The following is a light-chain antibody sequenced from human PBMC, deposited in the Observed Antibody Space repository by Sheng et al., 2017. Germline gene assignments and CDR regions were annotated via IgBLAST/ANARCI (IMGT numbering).Light chain of an antibody. Sequence: DIQMTQSPSSLSASVGDRVTITCRASQGISNSLAWYQQKVGKAPKLLLNAASRLQSGVPSRFSGSGSGTDYALTISSLQPEDFATYYCQQYNSYSRTFGQGTKVEIK. CDR3: QQYNSYSRT. CDR1: QGISNS. CDR2: AAS. V-gene: IGKV1-NL1*01. J-gene: IGKJ1*01.